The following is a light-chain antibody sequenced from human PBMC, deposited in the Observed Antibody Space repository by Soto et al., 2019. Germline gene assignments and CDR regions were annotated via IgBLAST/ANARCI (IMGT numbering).Light chain of an antibody. CDR1: QGISSW. V-gene: IGKV1-5*03. CDR3: QQYKT. Sequence: DIQMTQSPSSLSASVGDRVTITCRGSQGISSWLAWYQQKPGKAPRLLIYKASSLASGVPSRFSGSGSGTEFTLTISSLQPDDFATYYYQQYKTFDQGTRVEIK. J-gene: IGKJ1*01. CDR2: KAS.